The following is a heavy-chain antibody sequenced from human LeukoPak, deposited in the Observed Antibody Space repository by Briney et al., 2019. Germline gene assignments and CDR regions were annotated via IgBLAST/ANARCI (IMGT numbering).Heavy chain of an antibody. CDR3: ATGPPPDFDS. CDR2: VHLNGNT. Sequence: SETLSLTCTVSGGSISSYYWSWIRQPAGKGLEWIGRVHLNGNTDYSPSLKCRVILSIDTSKNKFSLKLTSVTAADTAVYYCATGPPPDFDSWGRGTLVTVSS. CDR1: GGSISSYY. V-gene: IGHV4-4*07. J-gene: IGHJ4*02.